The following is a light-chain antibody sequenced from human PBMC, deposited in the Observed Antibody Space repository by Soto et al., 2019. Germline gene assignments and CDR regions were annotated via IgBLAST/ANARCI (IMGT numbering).Light chain of an antibody. CDR3: NSYTSRRSFV. J-gene: IGLJ1*01. CDR1: SSDVGAYNY. Sequence: QSALTQPASVSGSPGQSITISCTGTSSDVGAYNYVSWYQQHPGKAPKLIIYEVRDRPSGVSNRFSGSKSGNTASLTISGLQAEDEAEYYCNSYTSRRSFVFGTGTKLTVL. V-gene: IGLV2-14*01. CDR2: EVR.